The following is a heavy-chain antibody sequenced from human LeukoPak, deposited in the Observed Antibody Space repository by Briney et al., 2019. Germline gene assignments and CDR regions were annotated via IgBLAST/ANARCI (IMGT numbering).Heavy chain of an antibody. J-gene: IGHJ4*02. D-gene: IGHD6-13*01. CDR3: ARVDQIVAAGMVGH. V-gene: IGHV3-11*01. CDR1: GFTFSDYY. Sequence: PGGSLRLSCVASGFTFSDYYMSWIRQTPGKGLEWLSYISSSGSPISYADSVRGRFTISRDNAKNSLYLQMNSLRAEDTAVYHCARVDQIVAAGMVGHWGQGTLVTVSP. CDR2: ISSSGSPI.